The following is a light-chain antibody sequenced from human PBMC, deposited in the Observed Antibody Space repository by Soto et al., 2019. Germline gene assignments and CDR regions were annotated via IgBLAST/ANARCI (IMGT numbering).Light chain of an antibody. J-gene: IGLJ1*01. CDR2: NND. V-gene: IGLV1-44*01. CDR1: SSNIGTSS. CDR3: AVWDDSLNGHV. Sequence: QSVLTQPPSASGTPGQTVTISCSGSSSNIGTSSVHWYKHLPGTAPKPLIYNNDQRPSGVPDRFSGSKSGTSASLAIIGFQSEDEADYSCAVWDDSLNGHVFGAGTKVTVL.